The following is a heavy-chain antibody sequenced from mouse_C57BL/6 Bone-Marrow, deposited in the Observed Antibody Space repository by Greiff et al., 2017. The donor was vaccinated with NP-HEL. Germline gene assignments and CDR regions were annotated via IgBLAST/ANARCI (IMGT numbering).Heavy chain of an antibody. V-gene: IGHV3-6*01. Sequence: EVKLQESGPGLVKPSQSLSLTCSVTGYSITSDYYWNWIRQFPGNKLEWMGYISYDGSNNYNPSLKNRISITRDTSKNQFFLKLNSVTTEDTATYYCANYYGSSYWFAYWGQGTLVTVSA. D-gene: IGHD1-1*01. J-gene: IGHJ3*01. CDR2: ISYDGSN. CDR1: GYSITSDYY. CDR3: ANYYGSSYWFAY.